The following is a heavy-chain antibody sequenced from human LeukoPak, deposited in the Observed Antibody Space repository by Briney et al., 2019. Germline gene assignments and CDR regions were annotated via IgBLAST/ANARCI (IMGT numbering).Heavy chain of an antibody. Sequence: PSETLSLTCTVSGGSVSSGNYYWSWIRQPPGKGLEWIGYVCYTGSTNYNPSLKSRVTISVDTSKNQFSLQLSSVTAADTAVYYCARVLDRRYFDYWGQGALVTVSS. CDR1: GGSVSSGNYY. J-gene: IGHJ4*02. V-gene: IGHV4-61*01. CDR3: ARVLDRRYFDY. D-gene: IGHD1-1*01. CDR2: VCYTGST.